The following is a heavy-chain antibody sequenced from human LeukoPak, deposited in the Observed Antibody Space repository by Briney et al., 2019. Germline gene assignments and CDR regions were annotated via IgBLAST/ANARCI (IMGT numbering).Heavy chain of an antibody. Sequence: SETLSLTCAVYGGSFSGYHWSWIRQPPGKGLEWIGEINHSGSTNYNPSLKSRVTISVDTSKNQFSLKLSSVTAADTAVYYCARGLLGWFGELEDYWGQGTLVTVSS. V-gene: IGHV4-34*01. CDR2: INHSGST. CDR1: GGSFSGYH. D-gene: IGHD3-10*01. J-gene: IGHJ4*02. CDR3: ARGLLGWFGELEDY.